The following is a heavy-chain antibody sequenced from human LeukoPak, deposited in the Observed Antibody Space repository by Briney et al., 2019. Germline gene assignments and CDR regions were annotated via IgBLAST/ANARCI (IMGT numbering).Heavy chain of an antibody. V-gene: IGHV3-7*01. J-gene: IGHJ6*03. Sequence: GGSLRLSCAASGFTFSSYWMSWVRQAPGKGLEWVANIKQDGSEKYYVDSVKGRFTISRDNAKNSLYLQMNSLRAEDTAVYYCARDRSLQGTRWLVLGYYYYYYMDVWGKGTTVTVSS. CDR2: IKQDGSEK. D-gene: IGHD6-19*01. CDR1: GFTFSSYW. CDR3: ARDRSLQGTRWLVLGYYYYYYMDV.